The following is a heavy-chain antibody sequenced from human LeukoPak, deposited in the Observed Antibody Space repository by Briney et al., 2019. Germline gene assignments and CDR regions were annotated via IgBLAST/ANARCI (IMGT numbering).Heavy chain of an antibody. Sequence: ASVKVSCKASGYPLTGYCLHWVRQAPGQGLEWLGWINPNSGGTNYAQKFQGRVTMTRDTSISTAYMELSRLRSDDTAVYYCARDSSGADYWGQGTQVTVSS. D-gene: IGHD3-22*01. CDR2: INPNSGGT. V-gene: IGHV1-2*02. CDR3: ARDSSGADY. CDR1: GYPLTGYC. J-gene: IGHJ4*02.